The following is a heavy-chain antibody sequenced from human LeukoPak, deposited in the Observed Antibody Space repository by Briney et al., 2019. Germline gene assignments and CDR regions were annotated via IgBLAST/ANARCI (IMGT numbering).Heavy chain of an antibody. CDR1: GYTFTGYY. CDR2: INPNSGGT. V-gene: IGHV1-2*02. CDR3: ARDSMSPPPYYYYYMDV. J-gene: IGHJ6*03. Sequence: ASVKVSCKASGYTFTGYYTHWVRQAPGQGLEWMGWINPNSGGTNYAQKFQGRVTMTRDTSISTAYMELSRLRSDDTAVYYCARDSMSPPPYYYYYMDVWGKGTTVTISS.